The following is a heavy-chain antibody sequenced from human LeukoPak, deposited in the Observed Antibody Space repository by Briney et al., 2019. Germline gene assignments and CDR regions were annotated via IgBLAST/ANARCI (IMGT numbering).Heavy chain of an antibody. CDR2: ISSSCSTI. CDR1: GFTFSDYY. D-gene: IGHD6-13*01. CDR3: ARNRNMLSTGYSSS. V-gene: IGHV3-11*01. Sequence: GGSLRLSCAASGFTFSDYYMSWIRQAPGKGLEWVSYISSSCSTIYYADSVKGRFTISRDNAKNSLYLQMNSLRAEDTAVYYCARNRNMLSTGYSSSWGQGTLVTVSS. J-gene: IGHJ4*02.